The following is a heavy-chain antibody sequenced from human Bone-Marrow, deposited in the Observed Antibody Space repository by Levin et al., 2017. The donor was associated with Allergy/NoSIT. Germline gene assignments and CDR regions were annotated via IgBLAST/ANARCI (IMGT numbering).Heavy chain of an antibody. V-gene: IGHV4-39*01. CDR3: ARPPVDYYDILTGYYIGRGYFDL. J-gene: IGHJ2*01. Sequence: PSETLSLTCTVSGGSIYSSRYYWGWIRQPPGKGLEWIGNIFESGSTYYNPSLKSRVTISVDSSKNQMSLQLNSVTAADTAMYYCARPPVDYYDILTGYYIGRGYFDLWGRGTLVIVSS. CDR1: GGSIYSSRYY. CDR2: IFESGST. D-gene: IGHD3-9*01.